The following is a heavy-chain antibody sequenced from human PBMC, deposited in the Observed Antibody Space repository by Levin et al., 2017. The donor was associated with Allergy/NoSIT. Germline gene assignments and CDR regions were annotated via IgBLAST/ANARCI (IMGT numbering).Heavy chain of an antibody. Sequence: SETLSLTCTVSGASLTSNIHFWSWIRQPAGKGLEWIGRLHTSGDTNYNPSLKSRVTISMDLSKKQFSLKLSSVTAADTAVYYCARGTSSTYNWLDPWGQGTLVTVSS. D-gene: IGHD2-2*01. CDR3: ARGTSSTYNWLDP. V-gene: IGHV4-61*02. CDR2: LHTSGDT. J-gene: IGHJ5*02. CDR1: GASLTSNIHF.